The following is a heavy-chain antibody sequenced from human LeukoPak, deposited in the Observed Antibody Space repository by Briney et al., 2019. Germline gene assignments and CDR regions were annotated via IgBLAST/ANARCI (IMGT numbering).Heavy chain of an antibody. CDR1: GDSVSSNSAA. Sequence: SQTLSLTCGISGDSVSSNSAAWNWIRQSPSRGLEWLGRTYYRSKWFIDYAPFVKSRIIINPDTPKNQVSLQLNSVTPEDTAVYYCTRSDCSSGRCPGFDNWGQGTLVTVSS. V-gene: IGHV6-1*01. CDR3: TRSDCSSGRCPGFDN. CDR2: TYYRSKWFI. D-gene: IGHD6-19*01. J-gene: IGHJ4*02.